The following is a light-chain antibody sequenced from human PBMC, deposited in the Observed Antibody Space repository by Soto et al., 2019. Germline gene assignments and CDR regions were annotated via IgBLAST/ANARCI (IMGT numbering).Light chain of an antibody. V-gene: IGLV3-1*01. CDR1: KLGNKY. CDR3: QAWHSSTVV. CDR2: QDS. J-gene: IGLJ2*01. Sequence: SYELTQPPSVSVSPGQTASITCSGDKLGNKYACWYQQQPGQSPVLVIYQDSKRPSGIPERFSGSNSGNTATLTISGTQAMDEVDYYCQAWHSSTVVFGGGTKLTVL.